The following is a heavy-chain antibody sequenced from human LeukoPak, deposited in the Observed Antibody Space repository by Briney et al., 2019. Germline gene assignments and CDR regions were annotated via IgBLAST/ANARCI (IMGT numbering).Heavy chain of an antibody. Sequence: ASVKVSCKASGYTFTGYYMHWVRQAPGQGLEWMGWINPNSGGTNYAQKFQGRVTMTRDTSISTAYMELSRLRSDDTAVYYCARLRILPGYPIDYFDQWGQGILVTVSS. CDR1: GYTFTGYY. J-gene: IGHJ4*02. V-gene: IGHV1-2*02. CDR3: ARLRILPGYPIDYFDQ. D-gene: IGHD3-9*01. CDR2: INPNSGGT.